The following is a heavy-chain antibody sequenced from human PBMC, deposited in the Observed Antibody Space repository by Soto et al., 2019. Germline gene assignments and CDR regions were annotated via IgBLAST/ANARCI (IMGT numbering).Heavy chain of an antibody. CDR1: GYSVSGNSVA. CDR2: TYYRSKWYN. CDR3: AEAPWYYYYGMDA. J-gene: IGHJ6*02. Sequence: QTLSLTSVISGYSVSGNSVAWNLIRQSPSRGLEWLGRTYYRSKWYNDYAVSVKSRITINPDTSKNQFSLQLNSVTPEDTAVYYCAEAPWYYYYGMDAWGQVTTVTVSS. V-gene: IGHV6-1*01.